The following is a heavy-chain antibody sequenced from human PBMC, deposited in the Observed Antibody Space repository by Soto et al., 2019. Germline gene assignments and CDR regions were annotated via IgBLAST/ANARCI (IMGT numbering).Heavy chain of an antibody. CDR1: GYTFTSYG. CDR3: ARALSCSGGSCPPWFDP. V-gene: IGHV1-18*01. CDR2: ISAYNGNT. Sequence: GASVKVSCKASGYTFTSYGISWVRQAPGQGLEWMGWISAYNGNTNYAQKLQGRVTMTTDTSTSTAYMELRSLRSDDTAVYYCARALSCSGGSCPPWFDPWGQGTLVTVSS. J-gene: IGHJ5*02. D-gene: IGHD2-15*01.